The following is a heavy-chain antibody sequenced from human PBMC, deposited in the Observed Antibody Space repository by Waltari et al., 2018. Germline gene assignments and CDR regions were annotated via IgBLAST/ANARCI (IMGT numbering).Heavy chain of an antibody. Sequence: QVQLRESGPGLVKPSETLSLTCTVPGRSIRTPYWSWSRQPPGKGLEWIGYIYYSGSTNYNPSLKSRVTISVDTSKNQFSLKLSSVTAADTAVYYCARATNRNLYYYYYGMDVWGQGTTVTVSS. D-gene: IGHD4-4*01. CDR3: ARATNRNLYYYYYGMDV. CDR2: IYYSGST. V-gene: IGHV4-59*11. J-gene: IGHJ6*02. CDR1: GRSIRTPY.